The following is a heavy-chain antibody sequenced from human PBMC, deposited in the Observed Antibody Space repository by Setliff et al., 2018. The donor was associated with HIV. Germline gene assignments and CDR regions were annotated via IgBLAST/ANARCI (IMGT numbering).Heavy chain of an antibody. CDR1: GGSISSAYYY. CDR3: ATSEWELIDFDY. D-gene: IGHD1-26*01. CDR2: ISYSGLT. J-gene: IGHJ4*02. V-gene: IGHV4-30-4*01. Sequence: PSETLSLTCTVSGGSISSAYYYWSWIRQFPGKGLEWIGYISYSGLTYYNPSLKSRVTMSVDTSKHQFSLNLNSVTAADTAVYFCATSEWELIDFDYWGQGTLVTVSS.